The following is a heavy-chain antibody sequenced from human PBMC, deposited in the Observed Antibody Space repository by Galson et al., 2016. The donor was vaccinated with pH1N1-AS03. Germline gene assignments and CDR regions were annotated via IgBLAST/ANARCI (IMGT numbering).Heavy chain of an antibody. CDR1: PASMSTNSHY. CDR3: AGGNYYGSASYYNEVPAF. J-gene: IGHJ1*01. CDR2: IYVGGQA. D-gene: IGHD3-10*01. Sequence: TLSLTCTVSPASMSTNSHYWSWIRQPAGKGLEWIGRIYVGGQAYYNPSLENRVTMSVDTSENQFSLNLESVTAADTAVYYCAGGNYYGSASYYNEVPAFWGQGTLVTVSS. V-gene: IGHV4-61*02.